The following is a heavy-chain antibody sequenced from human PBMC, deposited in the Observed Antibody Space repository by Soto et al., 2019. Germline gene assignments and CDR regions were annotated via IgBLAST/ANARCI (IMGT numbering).Heavy chain of an antibody. D-gene: IGHD6-19*01. J-gene: IGHJ4*02. CDR3: AKDMGAVAGLDY. V-gene: IGHV3-9*01. CDR2: ISWNGGDI. Sequence: EVQLVESGGDLVQPGRSLRLSCGASGFIFDDYAMHWVRQAPGKGLEWVSSISWNGGDIGYADSVKGRFTCSRDNAKNSLYLQMNSLSPEDTALYYCAKDMGAVAGLDYWGQGTLVTVSS. CDR1: GFIFDDYA.